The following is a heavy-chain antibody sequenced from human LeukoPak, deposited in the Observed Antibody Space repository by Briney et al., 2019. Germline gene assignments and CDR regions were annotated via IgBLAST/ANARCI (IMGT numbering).Heavy chain of an antibody. V-gene: IGHV3-30*04. Sequence: GGSLRLSCAASGFTFSSYVMHWVRQAPGKGLEWVAIISYDGSNEYYADSVKGRFTISRDNSKNTLYLQMNSLRAADTAVYYCAKSNGYGLIDIWGQGTMATVSS. CDR1: GFTFSSYV. J-gene: IGHJ3*02. D-gene: IGHD3-22*01. CDR3: AKSNGYGLIDI. CDR2: ISYDGSNE.